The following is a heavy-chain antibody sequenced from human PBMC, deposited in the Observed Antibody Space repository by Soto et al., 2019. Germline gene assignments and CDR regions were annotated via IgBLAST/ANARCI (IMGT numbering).Heavy chain of an antibody. V-gene: IGHV5-51*01. D-gene: IGHD6-25*01. CDR3: ARQSSSGWDGVDV. J-gene: IGHJ6*02. CDR1: GYSFTSYW. CDR2: IYPGDSAT. Sequence: GASQKFSCKGCGYSFTSYWLGWVRQMPGKGLEWMGIIYPGDSATRYHTSYQGQVPITADKTISTAYLQWSSLKDSATAKYYSARQSSSGWDGVDVWGQGTTVTVSS.